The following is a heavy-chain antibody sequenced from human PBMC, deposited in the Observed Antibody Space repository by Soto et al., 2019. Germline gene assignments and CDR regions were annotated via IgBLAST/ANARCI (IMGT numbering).Heavy chain of an antibody. D-gene: IGHD4-17*01. CDR2: MRPNSDPI. V-gene: IGHV3-48*02. J-gene: IGHJ4*02. CDR3: ATDRDYALNN. CDR1: GFAFSTSG. Sequence: EVQLVESGGGLIQPGGSLRLSCAASGFAFSTSGMNWVRQAPGKGLEWVSYMRPNSDPIYYAGSVQGRFTISRDNARNLLYLQMNNLRDEDTAVYYCATDRDYALNNWGQGVLVTVSS.